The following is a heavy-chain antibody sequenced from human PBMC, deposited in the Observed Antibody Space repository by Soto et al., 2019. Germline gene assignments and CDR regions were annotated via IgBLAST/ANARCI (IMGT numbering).Heavy chain of an antibody. J-gene: IGHJ4*02. Sequence: ASVKVSCKASGNTFTSYDINWVRQATGHGLEWMGWINPNSGNIGYAQKFQGRVTMARDTAIRTAYMEVSRLRSDDTAVYYCARGRASGSYYLLDYWGQGTLVTVS. D-gene: IGHD3-10*01. CDR2: INPNSGNI. CDR3: ARGRASGSYYLLDY. CDR1: GNTFTSYD. V-gene: IGHV1-8*01.